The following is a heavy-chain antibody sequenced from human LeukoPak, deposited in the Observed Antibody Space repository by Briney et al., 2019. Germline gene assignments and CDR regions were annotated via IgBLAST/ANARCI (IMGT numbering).Heavy chain of an antibody. CDR3: ARRFDS. V-gene: IGHV3-48*03. J-gene: IGHJ4*02. CDR1: GFSFSDYE. Sequence: GGSLRLSCAVSGFSFSDYEMNWVRQAPGKGLECVSYISKSGTEIYHADSVKGRFTISRDSAKSSLYLQMNSLREDDTAIYYCARRFDSWGQGTLVTVSS. CDR2: ISKSGTEI.